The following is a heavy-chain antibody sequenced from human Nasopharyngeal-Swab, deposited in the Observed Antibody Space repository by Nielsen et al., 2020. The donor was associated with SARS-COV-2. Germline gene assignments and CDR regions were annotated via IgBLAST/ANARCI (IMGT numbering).Heavy chain of an antibody. Sequence: GESLKISCAASGFTFNAYVMNWVRQAPGKGLEWVSTIGLGGSSIFYADSVKGRFTISRDNAKNTVYLQMNSLRAEDTAVYYCTRGGGGFQWGQGTLVTVSS. V-gene: IGHV3-23*01. CDR3: TRGGGGFQ. J-gene: IGHJ4*02. D-gene: IGHD5-12*01. CDR1: GFTFNAYV. CDR2: IGLGGSSI.